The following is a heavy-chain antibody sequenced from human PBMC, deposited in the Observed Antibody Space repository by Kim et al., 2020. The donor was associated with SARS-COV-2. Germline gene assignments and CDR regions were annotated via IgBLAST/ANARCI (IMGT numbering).Heavy chain of an antibody. J-gene: IGHJ4*02. Sequence: SETLSLTCTVSGGSISSTSYYWGWIRQPPGKGLEWIGSIYYSGNTYYNPSLKNRVTISVDTSKNQFSLNLNSVTAADTAVYYCARLNGGDYWGQGTLVIV. CDR2: IYYSGNT. D-gene: IGHD2-8*01. CDR3: ARLNGGDY. CDR1: GGSISSTSYY. V-gene: IGHV4-39*01.